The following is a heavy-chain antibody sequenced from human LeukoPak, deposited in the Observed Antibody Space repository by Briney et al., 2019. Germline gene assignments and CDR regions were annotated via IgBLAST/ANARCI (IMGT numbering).Heavy chain of an antibody. CDR2: ISYDGSNK. V-gene: IGHV3-30-3*01. CDR3: ASIPARSYYNSSGSFDY. D-gene: IGHD3-22*01. Sequence: GGSLRLSCAASGFTFSSYAMHWVRQAPGKGLEWVAVISYDGSNKYYADSVKGRFTISRDNSKNTLYLQMNSLRAEDTAVYYCASIPARSYYNSSGSFDYWGQGTLVTVSS. CDR1: GFTFSSYA. J-gene: IGHJ4*02.